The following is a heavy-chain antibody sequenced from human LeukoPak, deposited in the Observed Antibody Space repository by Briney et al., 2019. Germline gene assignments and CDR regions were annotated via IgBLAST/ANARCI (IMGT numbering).Heavy chain of an antibody. CDR2: IYYSGST. V-gene: IGHV4-61*05. D-gene: IGHD6-6*01. CDR1: GDSFSRNTYS. CDR3: ARHDEYSSFIYDAFDI. Sequence: SETLSLTCTVSGDSFSRNTYSWGWIRQPPGKGLEWIGYIYYSGSTNYNPSLKSRVTISVDTSKNQFSLKLSSVTAADTAVYYCARHDEYSSFIYDAFDIWGQGTMVTVSS. J-gene: IGHJ3*02.